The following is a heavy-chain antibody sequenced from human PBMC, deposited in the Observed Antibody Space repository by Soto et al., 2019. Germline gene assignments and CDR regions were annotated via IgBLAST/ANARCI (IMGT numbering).Heavy chain of an antibody. CDR1: GYNFTNYA. J-gene: IGHJ4*02. D-gene: IGHD3-10*01. Sequence: QVQLVQSGAEVKKPGASVKVSCKASGYNFTNYAIVWVRQAPGQRLEWMGWINAGNGNTKYSQKFMGRVTITRDTSASTAYMELSSLRSEDTAVYYCARDMGFGLSDYWGQGILVTVSS. CDR3: ARDMGFGLSDY. CDR2: INAGNGNT. V-gene: IGHV1-3*01.